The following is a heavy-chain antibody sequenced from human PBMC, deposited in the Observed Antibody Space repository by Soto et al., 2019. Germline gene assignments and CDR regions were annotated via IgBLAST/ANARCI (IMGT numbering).Heavy chain of an antibody. CDR1: GFTFSSYA. CDR2: SSSNGGST. D-gene: IGHD2-2*01. Sequence: EVQLVESGGGLVQPGGSLRLSCAASGFTFSSYAMHWVRQAPGKGLEYVSASSSNGGSTYYANSVKGRFTISRDNSKNTLYLQMGSLRAEDMAVYYCAREPYCSSTSCPYYFDYWGQGTLVTVSS. J-gene: IGHJ4*02. V-gene: IGHV3-64*01. CDR3: AREPYCSSTSCPYYFDY.